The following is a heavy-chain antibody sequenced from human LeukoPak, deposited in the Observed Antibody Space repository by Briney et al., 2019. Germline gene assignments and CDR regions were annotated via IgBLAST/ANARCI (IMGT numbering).Heavy chain of an antibody. CDR2: INHSGST. J-gene: IGHJ3*02. V-gene: IGHV4-34*01. CDR3: ARGPRWLQLQALDI. Sequence: SETLSLTCAVYGGSFSGYYWSWIRQPPGKGLEWIGEINHSGSTNYNPSLKSRVTISVDTSKNQFSLKLSSVTAADTAVYYCARGPRWLQLQALDIWGQGTMVTVSS. CDR1: GGSFSGYY. D-gene: IGHD5-24*01.